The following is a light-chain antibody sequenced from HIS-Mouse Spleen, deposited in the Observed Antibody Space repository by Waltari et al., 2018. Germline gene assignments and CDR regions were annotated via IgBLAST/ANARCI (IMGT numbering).Light chain of an antibody. J-gene: IGLJ1*01. CDR2: KDS. V-gene: IGLV3-25*03. CDR1: ALPKQY. Sequence: SYELTQPPSVSVSPGQTARITCSGDALPKQYAYWYQQKPGQSPVLVLYKDSERPSGIPERFSGSSSGTTVTLTISGVQAEDEADYYCQSADSSGTYVFGTWTKVTVL. CDR3: QSADSSGTYV.